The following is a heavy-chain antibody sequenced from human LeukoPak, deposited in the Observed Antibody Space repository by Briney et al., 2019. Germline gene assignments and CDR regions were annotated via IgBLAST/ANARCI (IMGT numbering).Heavy chain of an antibody. D-gene: IGHD3-9*01. V-gene: IGHV1-69*13. CDR1: GGTFSSYA. CDR3: ARLPLTGYSRGYYYGMDV. CDR2: IIPIFGTA. J-gene: IGHJ6*02. Sequence: ASVKVSCKASGGTFSSYAISWVRQAPGQGLEWMGGIIPIFGTANYAQKFQGRVTITADESTSTAYMELSSLRSEDTAVYYCARLPLTGYSRGYYYGMDVWGQGTTVTVSS.